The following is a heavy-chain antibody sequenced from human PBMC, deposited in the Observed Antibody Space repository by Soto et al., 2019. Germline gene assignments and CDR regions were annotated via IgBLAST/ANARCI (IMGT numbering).Heavy chain of an antibody. V-gene: IGHV3-23*01. CDR3: AKDLETATIFGVVTPYYYYYYGMDV. CDR2: ISGSGGST. D-gene: IGHD3-3*01. CDR1: GFTFSSYA. J-gene: IGHJ6*02. Sequence: GGSLRLSCAASGFTFSSYAMSWVRQAPGKGLEWVSAISGSGGSTYYADSVKGRFTISSDNSKNTLYLQMNSLRAEDTAVYYCAKDLETATIFGVVTPYYYYYYGMDVWGQGTTVTVSS.